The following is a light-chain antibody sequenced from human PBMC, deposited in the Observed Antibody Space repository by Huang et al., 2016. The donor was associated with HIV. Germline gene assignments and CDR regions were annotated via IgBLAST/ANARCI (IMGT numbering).Light chain of an antibody. J-gene: IGKJ2*01. CDR1: QTVNSYY. V-gene: IGKV3-20*01. Sequence: IVLTQSPGTLSLSPGERATLSCRASQTVNSYYLAWYQQRPGQAPRLLIYGASNRATGIPDRFSGSASGTDFTLTISRVEPEDFAVYYCQQYVASAYTFGQGTKLEIK. CDR2: GAS. CDR3: QQYVASAYT.